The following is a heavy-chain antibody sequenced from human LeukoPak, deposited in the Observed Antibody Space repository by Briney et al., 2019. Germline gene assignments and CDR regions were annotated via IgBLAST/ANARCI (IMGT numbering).Heavy chain of an antibody. V-gene: IGHV3-74*01. CDR3: AKALTTAGPVDY. Sequence: GGSLRLSCAASGFTFSRYWMHWVRQAPGKGLVWVSRINSDGSSTSYMDSVKGRFTVSRDNAKNTLYVQMNSLRAEDTAVYYCAKALTTAGPVDYWGQGTLVTASS. CDR2: INSDGSST. CDR1: GFTFSRYW. D-gene: IGHD6-13*01. J-gene: IGHJ4*02.